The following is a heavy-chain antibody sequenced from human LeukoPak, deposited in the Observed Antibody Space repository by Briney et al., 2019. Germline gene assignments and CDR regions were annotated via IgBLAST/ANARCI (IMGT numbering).Heavy chain of an antibody. J-gene: IGHJ6*02. CDR2: IFHRGNT. V-gene: IGHV4-30-4*01. D-gene: IGHD3-10*01. CDR3: AGYHTKYYSGSYPAHYYEYGLDV. Sequence: PSQTLSLTCAVSGDSISSDDYYWTWIRQPPGKGLEWIGYIFHRGNTYYNPSLKSRLSMSIDTSKNQFSLKLSSVTAADTAVYYCAGYHTKYYSGSYPAHYYEYGLDVWGQGTTVSVSS. CDR1: GDSISSDDYY.